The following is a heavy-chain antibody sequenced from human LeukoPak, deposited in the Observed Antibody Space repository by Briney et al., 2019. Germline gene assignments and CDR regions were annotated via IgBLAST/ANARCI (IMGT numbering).Heavy chain of an antibody. J-gene: IGHJ4*02. CDR2: INNDGSST. D-gene: IGHD3-16*02. Sequence: GGSLRLSCAASGFTFSSYWMHWVRQAPGKGPVWVSRINNDGSSTTYADSVKGRFTISRDDAKNSLYLQMNSLRAEDTAVYYCARDKHHDYVWGSYRYTGDFWGQGTLVTVSS. CDR1: GFTFSSYW. CDR3: ARDKHHDYVWGSYRYTGDF. V-gene: IGHV3-74*01.